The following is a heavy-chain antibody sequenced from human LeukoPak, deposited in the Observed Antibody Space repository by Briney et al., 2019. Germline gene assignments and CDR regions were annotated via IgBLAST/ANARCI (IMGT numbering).Heavy chain of an antibody. Sequence: GGSLRLSCAASGFTFSSYGMHWVRQAPGKGLEWVAVISYDGSNKYYADSMKGRFTISRDNSKNTLYLQMNSLRAEDTAVYYCAKEVCSSTSCYDPPDYYYYGMDVWGKGTTVTVSS. D-gene: IGHD2-2*01. J-gene: IGHJ6*04. V-gene: IGHV3-30*18. CDR3: AKEVCSSTSCYDPPDYYYYGMDV. CDR2: ISYDGSNK. CDR1: GFTFSSYG.